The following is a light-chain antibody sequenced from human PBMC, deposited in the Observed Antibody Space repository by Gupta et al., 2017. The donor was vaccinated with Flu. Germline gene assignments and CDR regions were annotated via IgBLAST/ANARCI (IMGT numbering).Light chain of an antibody. CDR3: QYCSNWYT. J-gene: IGKJ2*01. Sequence: EIVLTQSPAPLSLSPGERATLSCRDSQSVSSYLAWYQQKPVQAPRLLIYDASNSVTGIPARLSGSGSGTDFTLTSSILEDEDCAAYYMQYCSNWYTFGQGTKLEIK. CDR1: QSVSSY. V-gene: IGKV3-11*01. CDR2: DAS.